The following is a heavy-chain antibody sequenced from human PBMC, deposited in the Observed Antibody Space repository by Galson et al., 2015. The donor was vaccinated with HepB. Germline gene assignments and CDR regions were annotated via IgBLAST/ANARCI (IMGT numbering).Heavy chain of an antibody. CDR3: ARGPRYYYDSSGPGYFDY. CDR2: IYSGTST. J-gene: IGHJ4*02. CDR1: EFTVSSNY. V-gene: IGHV3-53*04. D-gene: IGHD3-22*01. Sequence: SLRLSCAASEFTVSSNYMSWVRQAPGKGLEWVSIIYSGTSTYYAHPVRGRFTISRHNFKNTLYLQMNSLRAEDPAVYYCARGPRYYYDSSGPGYFDYWGQGTLVTVSS.